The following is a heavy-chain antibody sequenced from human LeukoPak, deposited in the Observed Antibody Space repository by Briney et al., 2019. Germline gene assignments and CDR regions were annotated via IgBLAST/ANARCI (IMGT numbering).Heavy chain of an antibody. CDR2: IYSSGST. CDR3: ARGYKPASGKDGAFDI. CDR1: GDSISNYY. D-gene: IGHD6-13*01. J-gene: IGHJ3*02. Sequence: SETLSLTCSVSGDSISNYYWSWIRQSAGKGLEWIGRIYSSGSTDYNPSLKSRASMSVDTSKNQFSLKLSSVTAADTALYCCARGYKPASGKDGAFDIWGQGTMVTVSS. V-gene: IGHV4-4*07.